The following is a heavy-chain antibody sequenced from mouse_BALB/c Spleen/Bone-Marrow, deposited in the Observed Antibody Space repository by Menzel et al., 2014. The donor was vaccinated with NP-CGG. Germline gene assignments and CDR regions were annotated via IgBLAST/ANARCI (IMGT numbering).Heavy chain of an antibody. V-gene: IGHV5-12-1*01. CDR1: GFGFSSSD. D-gene: IGHD1-2*01. CDR3: ATHYYGRFDY. CDR2: ISSGGGST. J-gene: IGHJ2*01. Sequence: DVQLQESGGGLVKPGGSLKLSCAASGFGFSSSDMSWVRPTPEKRLEWVAYISSGGGSTYYPDTVKGRFTISRDNAKNTLYLQMSSLKSEDTAMYYCATHYYGRFDYWGQGTTLTVSS.